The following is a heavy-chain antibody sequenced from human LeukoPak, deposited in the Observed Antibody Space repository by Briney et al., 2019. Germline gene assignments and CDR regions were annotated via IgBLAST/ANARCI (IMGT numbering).Heavy chain of an antibody. J-gene: IGHJ4*02. V-gene: IGHV3-23*01. CDR2: ISGSGGST. CDR1: GFTFSSYA. CDR3: AKDQQSSSWYRRSKHPAYYFDY. D-gene: IGHD6-13*01. Sequence: GGSLRLSCAASGFTFSSYAMSWVRQAPGKGLEWVSAISGSGGSTYYADSVKGRFTISRDNSKNTLYLQMNSLRAEDTAVYYCAKDQQSSSWYRRSKHPAYYFDYWGQGTPVTVSS.